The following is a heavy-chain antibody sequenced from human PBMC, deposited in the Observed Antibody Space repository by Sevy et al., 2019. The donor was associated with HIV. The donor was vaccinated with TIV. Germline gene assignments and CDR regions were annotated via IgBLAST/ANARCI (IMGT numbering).Heavy chain of an antibody. CDR2: IYYSGST. CDR3: ARGGSVEMATHRAFDI. V-gene: IGHV4-59*01. Sequence: SETLSLTCTVSGGSISSYYWSWIRQPPGKGLEWIGYIYYSGSTNYNPSLKSRVTISVDTSKNQFSLKLSSVTAADTAVYYCARGGSVEMATHRAFDIWGQGTMVTVSS. CDR1: GGSISSYY. D-gene: IGHD3-10*01. J-gene: IGHJ3*02.